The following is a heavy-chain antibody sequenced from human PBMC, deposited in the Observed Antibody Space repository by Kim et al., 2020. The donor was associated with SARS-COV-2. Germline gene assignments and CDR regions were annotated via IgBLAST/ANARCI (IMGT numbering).Heavy chain of an antibody. CDR3: AKGVAPGY. Sequence: GGSLRLSCAASGFTFSSYAMSWVRQAPGKGLEWVSVIYSGGSSTYYADSVKGRFTISRDNSKNTLYLQMNSLRAEDTAVYYCAKGVAPGYWGQGTLVTVS. CDR1: GFTFSSYA. D-gene: IGHD7-27*01. CDR2: IYSGGSST. V-gene: IGHV3-23*03. J-gene: IGHJ4*02.